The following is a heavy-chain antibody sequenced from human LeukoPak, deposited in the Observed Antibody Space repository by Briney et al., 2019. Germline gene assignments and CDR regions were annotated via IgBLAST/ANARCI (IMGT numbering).Heavy chain of an antibody. CDR3: ARADCSGGSCEDDY. CDR2: MNPNSGNT. CDR1: GYTFTSYD. D-gene: IGHD2-15*01. V-gene: IGHV1-8*01. Sequence: SXXVSCKASGYTFTSYDIXWVRQATGQGLEWMXWMNPNSGNTGYAQKFQGRVTMTRNTSISTAYMELSSLRSEDTAVYYCARADCSGGSCEDDYWGQGTLVTVSS. J-gene: IGHJ4*02.